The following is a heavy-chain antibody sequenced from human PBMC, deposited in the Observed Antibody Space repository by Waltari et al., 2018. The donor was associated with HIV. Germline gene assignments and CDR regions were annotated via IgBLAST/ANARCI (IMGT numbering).Heavy chain of an antibody. CDR1: GGSITSSSYY. CDR3: ARDRYYYARTGSPDY. CDR2: IYYSGSA. Sequence: QLQLQESGPGLVKPSETLSLTCTVSGGSITSSSYYWGWIRQPPGKGLEWIGNIYYSGSAYYNSSLKSRVTISVDMSKNQFSLKLNSVTAADTAVYYCARDRYYYARTGSPDYWGKGTLVTVSS. V-gene: IGHV4-39*02. J-gene: IGHJ4*02. D-gene: IGHD3-22*01.